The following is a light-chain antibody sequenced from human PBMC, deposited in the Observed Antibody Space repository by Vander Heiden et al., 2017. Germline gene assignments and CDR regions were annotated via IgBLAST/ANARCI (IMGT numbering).Light chain of an antibody. CDR3: WQAHQTPLT. CDR2: LAS. Sequence: DSVMTQSPHSLLVPPGETASISCRPTQSLLRSIGSNYVNWYLQRPGQSPQLLIYLASNRASGVPDRFSGSGSGTVFTLKISRVEAEDVGVYCCWQAHQTPLTFGRGTKLEIK. J-gene: IGKJ4*01. CDR1: QSLLRSIGSNY. V-gene: IGKV2-28*01.